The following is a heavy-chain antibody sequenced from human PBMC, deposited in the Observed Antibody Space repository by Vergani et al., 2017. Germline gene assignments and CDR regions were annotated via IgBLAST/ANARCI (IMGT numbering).Heavy chain of an antibody. CDR2: IYYSGST. CDR1: GGSISSSSYY. V-gene: IGHV4-39*02. CDR3: ARDGSSYWNNWFDP. D-gene: IGHD6-6*01. J-gene: IGHJ5*02. Sequence: QLQLQESGPGLVKPSETLSLTCTVSGGSISSSSYYWGWIRQPPGKGLEWIGSIYYSGSTYYNPSLKSRVTISVDTSKNQFSLKLSSVTAADTAVYYCARDGSSYWNNWFDPWGQGTLVTVSS.